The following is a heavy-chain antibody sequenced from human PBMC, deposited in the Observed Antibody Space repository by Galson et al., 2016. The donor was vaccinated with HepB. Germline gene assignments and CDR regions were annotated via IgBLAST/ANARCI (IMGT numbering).Heavy chain of an antibody. J-gene: IGHJ4*02. CDR2: ISSSGNAR. CDR1: GFTFSSYS. CDR3: AKDRGNDYGVCDS. Sequence: SLRLSCAASGFTFSSYSMNWIRQAPGKGLEWVSYISSSGNARYYADSVQGRFTISRDNAKNSLFLQMNSLSVEDTAVYYCAKDRGNDYGVCDSWGQGTLVTVSS. V-gene: IGHV3-48*01. D-gene: IGHD4-17*01.